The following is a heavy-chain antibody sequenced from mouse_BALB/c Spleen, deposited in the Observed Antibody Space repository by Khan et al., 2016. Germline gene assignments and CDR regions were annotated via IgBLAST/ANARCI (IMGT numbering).Heavy chain of an antibody. J-gene: IGHJ3*01. CDR1: GSSFTSSW. V-gene: IGHV1-61*01. CDR3: ARDNGYCFAY. CDR2: IYSSDSET. Sequence: QVQLKQSGAELVRPWASAKLSCQASGSSFTSSWTHWVTQRPGQGFLWIGMIYSSDSETHYNKMFKDKATLTVDKSSSTAYMQLSSLPSAESAVYYCARDNGYCFAYWRQGTLGTVSA.